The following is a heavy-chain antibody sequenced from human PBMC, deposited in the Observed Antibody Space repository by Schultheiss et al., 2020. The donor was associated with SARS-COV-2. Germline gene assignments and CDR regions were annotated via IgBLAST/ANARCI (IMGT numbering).Heavy chain of an antibody. CDR3: ARNRGDIEGPPYFDY. CDR2: MYFSGST. J-gene: IGHJ4*02. CDR1: GGSISSGGYY. V-gene: IGHV4-31*03. Sequence: TLSLTCTVSGGSISSGGYYWSWIRQHPGEGLEWIGHMYFSGSTYYNPSLKSRATISVDTTKNQFSLRLSSVTAADTAVYYCARNRGDIEGPPYFDYWGLGTLVTVSS. D-gene: IGHD3-16*01.